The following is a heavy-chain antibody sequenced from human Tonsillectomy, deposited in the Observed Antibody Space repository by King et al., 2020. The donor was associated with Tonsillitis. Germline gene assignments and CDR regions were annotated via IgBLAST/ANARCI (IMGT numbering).Heavy chain of an antibody. CDR1: GFTFSNYA. CDR3: ARDRDSGWSTMGSMFSWYFDL. CDR2: ISYDGSNK. D-gene: IGHD6-19*01. Sequence: HVQLVESGGGVVQPGRSLRLSCAASGFTFSNYAMHWVRQAPGEGLEWVAVISYDGSNKYYADSVKGRFTISRDNSKNTLYLQMNSLRAEDTAVYYCARDRDSGWSTMGSMFSWYFDLWGRGTLVTVSS. V-gene: IGHV3-30-3*01. J-gene: IGHJ2*01.